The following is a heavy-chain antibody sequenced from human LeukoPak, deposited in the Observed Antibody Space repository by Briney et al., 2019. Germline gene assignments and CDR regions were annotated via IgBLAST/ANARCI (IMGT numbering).Heavy chain of an antibody. J-gene: IGHJ4*02. V-gene: IGHV3-23*01. D-gene: IGHD3-10*01. Sequence: PGGSLRLSCAASGFTFSSYAMSWVRQAPGKGLEWVSAVSGSGGSTYYADSVKGRFTISRDNSRNTLYLQMNSLRAEDTAVYYCAKDRVHADMVREDLQSRYYFDYWGQGTLVTVSS. CDR2: VSGSGGST. CDR3: AKDRVHADMVREDLQSRYYFDY. CDR1: GFTFSSYA.